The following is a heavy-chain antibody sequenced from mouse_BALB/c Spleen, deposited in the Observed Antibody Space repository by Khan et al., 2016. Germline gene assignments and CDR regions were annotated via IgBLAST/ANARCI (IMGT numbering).Heavy chain of an antibody. J-gene: IGHJ2*01. CDR1: G. D-gene: IGHD2-12*01. CDR3: ARSAI. V-gene: IGHV5-6-3*01. Sequence: GMSSVRQTPDKRLELVATIDSNGCSTDSPASVKRRFTISGDNAKNTLYLQMRSMKYEETAMYYCARSAIWGEGTTLTVSS. CDR2: IDSNGCST.